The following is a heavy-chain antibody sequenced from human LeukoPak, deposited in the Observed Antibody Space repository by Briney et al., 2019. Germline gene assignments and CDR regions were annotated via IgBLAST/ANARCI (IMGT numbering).Heavy chain of an antibody. CDR2: INPNSGGT. V-gene: IGHV1-2*02. CDR1: GYTFTGYF. D-gene: IGHD3-10*01. Sequence: ASVKVSCKASGYTFTGYFMHWVRQAPGQGLEWMGWINPNSGGTNYAQKFQSRVTMTRDTSISTAYMELSRLRSDDTAVYYCARDAYEVLWFGEGGQGTLVTVSS. CDR3: ARDAYEVLWFGE. J-gene: IGHJ4*02.